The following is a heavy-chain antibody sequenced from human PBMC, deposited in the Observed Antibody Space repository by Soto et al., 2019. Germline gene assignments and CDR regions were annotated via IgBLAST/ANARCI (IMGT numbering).Heavy chain of an antibody. V-gene: IGHV4-31*03. CDR3: ARGIPGYCGGATCYSGWFDP. CDR1: GGSISSGGYY. J-gene: IGHJ5*02. CDR2: IFYTGST. Sequence: SETLSLTCTVSGGSISSGGYYWSWIRQHPGKGLEWIGYIFYTGSTLYNPSLKSRVTISIDTSKKQFSLKLNSVTAADTAVYYCARGIPGYCGGATCYSGWFDPWGQGTLVTVSS. D-gene: IGHD2-15*01.